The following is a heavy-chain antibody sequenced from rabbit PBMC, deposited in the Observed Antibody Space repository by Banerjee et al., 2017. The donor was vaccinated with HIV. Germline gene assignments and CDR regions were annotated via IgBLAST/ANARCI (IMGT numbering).Heavy chain of an antibody. CDR1: GIDFSSYYY. CDR2: IYISSGST. V-gene: IGHV1S40*01. D-gene: IGHD4-2*01. J-gene: IGHJ4*01. CDR3: ARDAGYAGSNL. Sequence: QSLEESGGDLVKPGASLTLTCTASGIDFSSYYYICWVRQAPGKGLEWIACIYISSGSTYYASWAKGRFTISKTSSTTVTLQMTSLTAADTATYFCARDAGYAGSNLWGPGTLVTVS.